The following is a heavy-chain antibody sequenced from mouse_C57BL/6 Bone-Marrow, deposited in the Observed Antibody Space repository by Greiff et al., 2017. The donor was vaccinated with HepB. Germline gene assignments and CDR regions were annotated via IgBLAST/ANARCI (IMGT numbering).Heavy chain of an antibody. V-gene: IGHV5-6*01. CDR3: ARQGLYYDGSSYVKYYYAMDY. J-gene: IGHJ4*01. D-gene: IGHD1-1*01. CDR2: ISSGGSYT. CDR1: GFTFSSYG. Sequence: EVQLQESGGDLVKPGGSLKLSCAASGFTFSSYGMSWVRQTPDKRLEWVATISSGGSYTYYPDSVKGRFTISRDNAKNTLYLQMSSLKSEDTAMYYCARQGLYYDGSSYVKYYYAMDYWGQGTSVTVSS.